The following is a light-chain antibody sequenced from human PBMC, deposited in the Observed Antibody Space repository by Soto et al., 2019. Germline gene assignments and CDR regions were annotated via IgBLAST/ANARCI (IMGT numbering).Light chain of an antibody. J-gene: IGLJ2*01. Sequence: QLVLTQPPSASGTPGQRVTISCSGSSSNIGSNYVYWYQQLPGTAPKLLIYRNNQRPSGVPDRFSGSKSGTSASLAISGLRSEDEADYYCAARDDSLSGPVFGGGTKLTVL. V-gene: IGLV1-47*01. CDR2: RNN. CDR1: SSNIGSNY. CDR3: AARDDSLSGPV.